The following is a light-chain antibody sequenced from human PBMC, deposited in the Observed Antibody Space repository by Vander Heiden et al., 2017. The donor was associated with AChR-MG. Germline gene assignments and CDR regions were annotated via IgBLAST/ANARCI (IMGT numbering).Light chain of an antibody. V-gene: IGKV3-20*01. CDR3: QQYGNSPWT. CDR2: GAS. CDR1: QTVGSTH. J-gene: IGKJ1*01. Sequence: EIVLTQSPGTLSLSPGESATLSGRASQTVGSTHLAWYQQKPGQAPRLLLYGASTRATGIPDRFSGSESGTEFTLTIRRREPEDFAVYYCQQYGNSPWTFGQGTKVEVK.